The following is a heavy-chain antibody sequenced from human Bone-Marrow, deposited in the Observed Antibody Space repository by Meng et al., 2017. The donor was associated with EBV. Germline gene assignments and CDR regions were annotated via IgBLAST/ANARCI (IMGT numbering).Heavy chain of an antibody. CDR3: ATQRRDTDWFDP. Sequence: QLQLRQWGAGLLKPSDALSLTCAVYGGSFSCYYWTWICQPPGKGLEWIGEINHSGSTNYNPSLKSRVTISVDTSKNQFSLKLSSVTAADTAVYYCATQRRDTDWFDPWGQGTLVTVSS. CDR2: INHSGST. V-gene: IGHV4-34*01. J-gene: IGHJ5*02. CDR1: GGSFSCYY. D-gene: IGHD6-25*01.